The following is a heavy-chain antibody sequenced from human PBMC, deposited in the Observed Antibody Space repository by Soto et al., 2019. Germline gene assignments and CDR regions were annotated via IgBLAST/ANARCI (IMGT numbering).Heavy chain of an antibody. D-gene: IGHD3-22*01. CDR1: GYTFTGYY. V-gene: IGHV1-2*02. CDR3: ARDRRAYFDGRGYLYGMDV. Sequence: ASVKVSCKASGYTFTGYYMYWVRQAPGQGLEWMGWINPNSGATKYAQKFQGRVTMTRDTSISTAYMELSRLRSDDTAVYYCARDRRAYFDGRGYLYGMDVWGQGTTVTVSS. J-gene: IGHJ6*02. CDR2: INPNSGAT.